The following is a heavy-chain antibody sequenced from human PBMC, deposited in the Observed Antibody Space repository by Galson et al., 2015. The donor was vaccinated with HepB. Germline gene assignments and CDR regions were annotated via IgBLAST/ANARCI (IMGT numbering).Heavy chain of an antibody. CDR3: ATSRHYYDSSGYAYY. CDR2: FDPEDGET. D-gene: IGHD3-22*01. Sequence: SVKVSCKVSGYTLTELSMHWVRQAPGKGLEWMGGFDPEDGETIYAQKFQGRVTMTEDTSTDTAYMELSSLRSEDTAVYYCATSRHYYDSSGYAYYWGQGTLVTVSS. CDR1: GYTLTELS. V-gene: IGHV1-24*01. J-gene: IGHJ4*02.